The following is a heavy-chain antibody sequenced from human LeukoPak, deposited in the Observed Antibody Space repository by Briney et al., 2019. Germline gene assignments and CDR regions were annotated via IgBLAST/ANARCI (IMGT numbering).Heavy chain of an antibody. CDR2: INPTGGST. CDR3: ARESGHYYDSSGYLRPYYYYGMDV. D-gene: IGHD3-22*01. V-gene: IGHV1-46*01. J-gene: IGHJ6*02. CDR1: GYTFPSYY. Sequence: ASVKASCKASGYTFPSYYMHWVGQAPGQGLEWMGIINPTGGSTSYAQKFQGRVTMTRDTSTSTVYMELSSLRSEDTAVYYCARESGHYYDSSGYLRPYYYYGMDVWGQGTTVTVSS.